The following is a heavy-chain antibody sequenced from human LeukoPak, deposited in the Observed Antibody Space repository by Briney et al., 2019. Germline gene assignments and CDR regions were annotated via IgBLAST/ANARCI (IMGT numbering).Heavy chain of an antibody. CDR1: GFTFSNYA. CDR3: AKDGFIRSGAYDIVGD. CDR2: ISGSGGST. V-gene: IGHV3-23*01. D-gene: IGHD5-12*01. J-gene: IGHJ4*02. Sequence: PGGSLRLSCAASGFTFSNYAMSWVRQAPGKGLEWVSAISGSGGSTYYADSPKGRFTISRDNSKNTLYLQMDSLRAEDTARYYCAKDGFIRSGAYDIVGDWGQGTLVIVSS.